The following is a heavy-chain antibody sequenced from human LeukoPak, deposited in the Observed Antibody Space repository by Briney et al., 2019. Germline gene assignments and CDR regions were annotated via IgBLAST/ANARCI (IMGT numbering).Heavy chain of an antibody. V-gene: IGHV4-59*08. D-gene: IGHD3-9*01. J-gene: IGHJ4*02. Sequence: PSETLSLTCTVSGGSISSYYWSWIRQPPGKGLEWIGYIYYSGSTNYNPSLKSEVTISVDTSKSQFSLKLSSVTAADTAVYYCARQIDGSYFDYWGQGTLVTVSS. CDR2: IYYSGST. CDR3: ARQIDGSYFDY. CDR1: GGSISSYY.